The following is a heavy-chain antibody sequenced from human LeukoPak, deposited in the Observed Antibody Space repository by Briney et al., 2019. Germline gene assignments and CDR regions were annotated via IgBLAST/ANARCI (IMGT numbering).Heavy chain of an antibody. CDR2: IFWNDDK. CDR1: GFSLSTGGVG. D-gene: IGHD3-3*02. Sequence: SGPALMKPTETLTLTCSFSGFSLSTGGVGVGWIRQLPGQALACLALIFWNDDKTYHPSLRSRLTITKHTSKTHVVFTLTKMDPVDTATFFCAVDPAYGRALFASWGEGALVTVSS. J-gene: IGHJ4*02. V-gene: IGHV2-5*01. CDR3: AVDPAYGRALFAS.